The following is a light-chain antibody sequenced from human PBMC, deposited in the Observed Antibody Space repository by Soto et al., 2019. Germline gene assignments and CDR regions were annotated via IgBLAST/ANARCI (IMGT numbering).Light chain of an antibody. Sequence: DIQMTQSPSTLSASVGDRVTITCRASQSISSWLAWYQQKPGKAPKLLIYDASSLESGVPSRFSVSASGTEFTLTISSLQPDDFATYYCQQYETYPITFGRGTRLEI. CDR2: DAS. CDR1: QSISSW. J-gene: IGKJ5*01. V-gene: IGKV1-5*01. CDR3: QQYETYPIT.